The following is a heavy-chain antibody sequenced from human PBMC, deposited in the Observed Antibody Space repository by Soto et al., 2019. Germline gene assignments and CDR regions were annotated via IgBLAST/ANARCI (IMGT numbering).Heavy chain of an antibody. D-gene: IGHD6-13*01. Sequence: SETLSLTCTVSGGSISSYYWSWIRQPPGKGLEWIGYIYYSGSTNYNPSLKSRVTISVDTSKNQFSLKLSSVTAADTAVYYCARFTAGYNTYYYMDVWGKGTTVTVSS. CDR1: GGSISSYY. V-gene: IGHV4-59*08. CDR2: IYYSGST. CDR3: ARFTAGYNTYYYMDV. J-gene: IGHJ6*03.